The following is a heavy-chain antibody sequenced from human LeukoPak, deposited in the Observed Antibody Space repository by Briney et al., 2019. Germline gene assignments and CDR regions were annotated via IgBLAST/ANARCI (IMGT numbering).Heavy chain of an antibody. CDR2: ISAYNGNT. CDR3: ARGTTHSSSWLGAY. V-gene: IGHV1-18*01. D-gene: IGHD6-13*01. CDR1: GYTFTSYG. Sequence: EASVKVSCKASGYTFTSYGISWVRQAPGQGLEWMGWISAYNGNTNYAQKLQGRVTMTTDTSTSTAYMELRSLRSDDTRVYYCARGTTHSSSWLGAYWRQGTIVTVSS. J-gene: IGHJ3*01.